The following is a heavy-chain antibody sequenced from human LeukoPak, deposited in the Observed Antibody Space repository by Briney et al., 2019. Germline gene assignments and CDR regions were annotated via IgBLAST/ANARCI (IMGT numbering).Heavy chain of an antibody. CDR3: ARQRAGGTWAFEH. CDR2: VYYDGST. Sequence: PSDTLSLTCTVSRGSINSRSDYWWAWIRQPPGKGLEWIGSVYYDGSTYYKPSLKSRLTISVDMSKDQFSLNLTSVTAADTAVYFCARQRAGGTWAFEHWGQGTLLTVSS. J-gene: IGHJ4*02. CDR1: RGSINSRSDYW. V-gene: IGHV4-39*01. D-gene: IGHD1-26*01.